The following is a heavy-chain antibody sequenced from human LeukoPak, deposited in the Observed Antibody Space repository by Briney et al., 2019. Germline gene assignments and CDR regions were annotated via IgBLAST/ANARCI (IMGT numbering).Heavy chain of an antibody. D-gene: IGHD6-19*01. V-gene: IGHV4-59*08. CDR2: IYYSGST. Sequence: SETLSLTCTVSGGSISSYYWSWIRQPPGKGLEWIGYIYYSGSTNYNPSLKSRVTISVDTSKNQFSLKLSSVTAADTAVYYCARHSKGQQWLYEDYWGQGTLVTVSS. CDR1: GGSISSYY. CDR3: ARHSKGQQWLYEDY. J-gene: IGHJ4*02.